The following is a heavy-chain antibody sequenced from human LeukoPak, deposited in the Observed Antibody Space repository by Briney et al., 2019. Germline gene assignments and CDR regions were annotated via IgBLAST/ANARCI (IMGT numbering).Heavy chain of an antibody. Sequence: SGTLSLTCPVSGGSISSSSYFWGWIRQPPGKGLEWIRSIYYSGITYYNPSRKSRITISVDTSKNQFSLKLSSVTAADTAVYHCARLRSTIATRPIDYWGQGTLVTVSS. CDR1: GGSISSSSYF. CDR2: IYYSGIT. J-gene: IGHJ4*02. CDR3: ARLRSTIATRPIDY. V-gene: IGHV4-39*01. D-gene: IGHD6-6*01.